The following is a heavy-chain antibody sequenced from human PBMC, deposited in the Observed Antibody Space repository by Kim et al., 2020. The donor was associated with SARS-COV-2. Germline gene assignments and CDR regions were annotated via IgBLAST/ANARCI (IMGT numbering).Heavy chain of an antibody. V-gene: IGHV7-4-1*02. Sequence: ASVKVSCKASGYTFTSYAVNWVRQAPGQGLEWMGWINTNTGNPTYAQGFTGRFVFSLDTSVSTAYLQISSLKAEDTAVYYCARDDRITIFGVVIKPDAFDIWGQGTMVTVSS. CDR3: ARDDRITIFGVVIKPDAFDI. CDR1: GYTFTSYA. CDR2: INTNTGNP. J-gene: IGHJ3*02. D-gene: IGHD3-3*01.